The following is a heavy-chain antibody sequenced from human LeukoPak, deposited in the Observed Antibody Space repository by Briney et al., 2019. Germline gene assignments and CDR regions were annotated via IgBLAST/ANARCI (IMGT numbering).Heavy chain of an antibody. CDR3: ARDRYYDILTGYYRDAFDI. J-gene: IGHJ3*02. CDR1: GYTFTSYA. V-gene: IGHV1-18*01. Sequence: GASVKVSCKASGYTFTSYAMHWVRQAPGQRLEWMGWISAYNGNTNYAQKLQGRVTMTTDTSTSTAYMELRSLRSDDTAVYYCARDRYYDILTGYYRDAFDIWGQGTMVTVSS. D-gene: IGHD3-9*01. CDR2: ISAYNGNT.